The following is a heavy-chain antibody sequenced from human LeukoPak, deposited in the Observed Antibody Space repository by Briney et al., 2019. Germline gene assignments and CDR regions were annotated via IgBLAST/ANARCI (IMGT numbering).Heavy chain of an antibody. D-gene: IGHD1-14*01. V-gene: IGHV4-38-2*01. CDR1: GYSISSGYY. CDR2: IYHSGST. J-gene: IGHJ4*02. CDR3: ARLDPPRNY. Sequence: PSETLSLTCAVSGYSISSGYYWGWIRQPPGKGLEWIGSIYHSGSTYYNPSLKSRVTISVDTSKNQFSLKLSSVTAADTAVYYCARLDPPRNYWGQGTLVTVSS.